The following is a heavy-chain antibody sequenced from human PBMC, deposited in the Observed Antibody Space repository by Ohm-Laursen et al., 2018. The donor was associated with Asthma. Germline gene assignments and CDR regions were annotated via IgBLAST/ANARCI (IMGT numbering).Heavy chain of an antibody. V-gene: IGHV4-59*01. CDR1: GGSISSYY. J-gene: IGHJ3*02. CDR3: ARETQRITIFGVVIMDAFDI. CDR2: IYYSGST. Sequence: GTLSLTCSVSGGSISSYYWSWIRQPPGKGLEWIGYIYYSGSTNYNPSLKSRVTISVDTSKNQFSLKLSSVTAADTAVYYCARETQRITIFGVVIMDAFDIWGQGTMVTVSS. D-gene: IGHD3-3*01.